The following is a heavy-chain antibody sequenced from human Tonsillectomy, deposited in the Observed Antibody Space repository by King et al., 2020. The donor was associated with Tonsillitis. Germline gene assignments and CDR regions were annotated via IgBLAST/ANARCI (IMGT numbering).Heavy chain of an antibody. D-gene: IGHD4-17*01. CDR3: ARGARIDGDYDFLEYFQQ. Sequence: VQLVESGGGVVQPGRSLRLSCAASGFTFSNFDMHWVRQAPGKGLEWVAVISYDGSNKYCADSVKGRFNISRDNYKNTLYLQMNSLTTEDTAVFYCARGARIDGDYDFLEYFQQWGQGTLVTVTS. CDR2: ISYDGSNK. V-gene: IGHV3-30*03. CDR1: GFTFSNFD. J-gene: IGHJ1*01.